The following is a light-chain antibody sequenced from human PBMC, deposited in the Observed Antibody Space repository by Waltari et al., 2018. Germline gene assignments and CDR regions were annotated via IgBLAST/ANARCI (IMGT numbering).Light chain of an antibody. Sequence: SGGARESVSKYLAWYQQKPGQAPRLLIYHASIRATGIPDRFSGSGSGTDFSLTISRLEPEDSAVYYCQKYVNLPATFGRGTKVEIK. V-gene: IGKV3-20*01. CDR1: ESVSKY. CDR2: HAS. J-gene: IGKJ1*01. CDR3: QKYVNLPAT.